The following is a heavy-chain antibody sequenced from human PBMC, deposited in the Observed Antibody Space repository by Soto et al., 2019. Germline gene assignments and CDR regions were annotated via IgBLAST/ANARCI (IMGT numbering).Heavy chain of an antibody. V-gene: IGHV3-66*01. Sequence: GRSLRLSCAASGFTIRSNYMSWVRQAAGKGLEWVSVVYSDYSTYYADSVKGRFTISRDNSKNIVSLQMNSLRVEDTAVYYCARDGGELDIWGQGTLVTVSS. J-gene: IGHJ4*02. D-gene: IGHD1-1*01. CDR3: ARDGGELDI. CDR1: GFTIRSNY. CDR2: VYSDYST.